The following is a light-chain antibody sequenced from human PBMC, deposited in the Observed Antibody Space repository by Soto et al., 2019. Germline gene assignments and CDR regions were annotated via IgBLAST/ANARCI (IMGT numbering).Light chain of an antibody. CDR3: QQRSNWPPIT. J-gene: IGKJ5*01. CDR2: GAS. CDR1: QSVSSSY. Sequence: IVLTQSPATLSLSPCERATLSCRASQSVSSSYLAWYQQKPGQAPRLLIYGASTRATGIPARFSGSGSGTDFTLTISSLEPEDFAVYYCQQRSNWPPITFGQGTRLEIK. V-gene: IGKV3-11*01.